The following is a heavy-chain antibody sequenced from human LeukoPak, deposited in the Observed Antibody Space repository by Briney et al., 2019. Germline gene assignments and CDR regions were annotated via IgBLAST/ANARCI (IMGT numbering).Heavy chain of an antibody. Sequence: PSETLSLTCTVSDGSSSSSSWNWIRQPPGKGLEWIGYIYYSGSTKYNPSLESRVTISVDTSKNQFSLKLSSVAAADTAVYYCARDPTAAGKGAWFDPWGQGTLVTVSS. CDR3: ARDPTAAGKGAWFDP. CDR1: DGSSSSSS. J-gene: IGHJ5*02. D-gene: IGHD6-13*01. V-gene: IGHV4-59*12. CDR2: IYYSGST.